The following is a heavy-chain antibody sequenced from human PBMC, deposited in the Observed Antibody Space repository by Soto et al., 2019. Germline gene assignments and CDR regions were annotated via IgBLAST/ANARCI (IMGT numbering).Heavy chain of an antibody. CDR2: INSDGSST. V-gene: IGHV3-74*01. D-gene: IGHD6-13*01. CDR1: GFTFSSYW. J-gene: IGHJ4*02. CDR3: AQDAANPGYIMFH. Sequence: EVQLVESGGGLVQPGGSLRLSCAASGFTFSSYWMHWVRQAPGKGLVWVSRINSDGSSTSYADSVHGRFTISRDNAKNTLYLQVNSPRAEDTAVYSCAQDAANPGYIMFHWGQGSLVTVSS.